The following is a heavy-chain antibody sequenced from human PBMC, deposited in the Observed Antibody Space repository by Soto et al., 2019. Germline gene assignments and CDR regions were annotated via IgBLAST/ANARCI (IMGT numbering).Heavy chain of an antibody. Sequence: QVQLVQSGAEVKKPGSSVKVSCKASGGTFSSYAISWVRQAPGQGLEWMGGIIPIFGTANYAQKFQGRVKITADESTSTAYMELSSLRSEDTAVYYCARLPYYYDSSGYYLPYYFDYWGQGTLVTVSS. CDR2: IIPIFGTA. J-gene: IGHJ4*02. CDR3: ARLPYYYDSSGYYLPYYFDY. CDR1: GGTFSSYA. V-gene: IGHV1-69*01. D-gene: IGHD3-22*01.